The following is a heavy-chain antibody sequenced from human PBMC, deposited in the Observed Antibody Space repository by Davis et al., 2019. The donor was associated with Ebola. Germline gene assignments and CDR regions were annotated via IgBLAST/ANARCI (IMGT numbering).Heavy chain of an antibody. V-gene: IGHV3-9*01. CDR2: ISWNSGSI. D-gene: IGHD2-2*01. CDR3: AKDIAMAAGYYGMDV. Sequence: SLKISCAASGFTFDDYAMHWVRQAPGKGLEWVSGISWNSGSIGYADSVKGRFTISRDNAKNSLYLQMNSLRAEDTALYYCAKDIAMAAGYYGMDVWGQGTTVTVSS. CDR1: GFTFDDYA. J-gene: IGHJ6*02.